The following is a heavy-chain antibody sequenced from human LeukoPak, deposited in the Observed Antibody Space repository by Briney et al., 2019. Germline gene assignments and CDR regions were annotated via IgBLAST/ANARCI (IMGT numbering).Heavy chain of an antibody. CDR2: ISGSGGST. J-gene: IGHJ6*02. V-gene: IGHV3-23*01. D-gene: IGHD2-15*01. CDR3: AKDRRLGIVVVVATFGMDV. Sequence: GGSLRLSCAASGFTFSSYAMSWVRQAPGKGLEWVSAISGSGGSTYYADSVKGRFAISRDNSKNTLYLQMNSLRAEDTAVYYCAKDRRLGIVVVVATFGMDVWGQGTTVTVSS. CDR1: GFTFSSYA.